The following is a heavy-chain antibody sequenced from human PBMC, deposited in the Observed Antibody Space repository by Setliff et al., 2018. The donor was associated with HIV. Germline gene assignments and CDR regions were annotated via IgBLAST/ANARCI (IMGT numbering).Heavy chain of an antibody. CDR1: GAPVSSGRYY. J-gene: IGHJ4*02. CDR2: INHSGST. V-gene: IGHV4-34*01. Sequence: SETLSLTCSVSGAPVSSGRYYWSWIRLPPGKGLEWIGEINHSGSTNYNPSLKSRVTISVDTSKNQFSLKLSSVTAADTAVYYCARPALGIGGGSRFDNWGQGTRVTVSS. CDR3: ARPALGIGGGSRFDN. D-gene: IGHD3-10*01.